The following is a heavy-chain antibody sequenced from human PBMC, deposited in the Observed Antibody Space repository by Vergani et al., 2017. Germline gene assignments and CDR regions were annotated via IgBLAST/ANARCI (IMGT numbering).Heavy chain of an antibody. Sequence: QVQLVQSGAEVKKPGASVKVSCKASGYTFTSYYMHWVRQAPGQGLEWMGISNPSGGSTSYAQKFQGSVTMTRDTSTITVYMELSSLRSEDTAVYYCARVGGYYGYYDFWSGYYIFYVVAFDYWGQGTLVTVSS. J-gene: IGHJ4*02. CDR2: SNPSGGST. CDR1: GYTFTSYY. D-gene: IGHD3-3*01. CDR3: ARVGGYYGYYDFWSGYYIFYVVAFDY. V-gene: IGHV1-46*01.